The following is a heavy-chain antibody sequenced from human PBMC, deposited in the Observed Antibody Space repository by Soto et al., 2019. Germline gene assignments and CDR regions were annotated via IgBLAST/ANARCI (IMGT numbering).Heavy chain of an antibody. CDR3: ARTLRYFDWLPDPNYGMDV. D-gene: IGHD3-9*01. CDR2: IIASYGKT. J-gene: IGHJ6*02. CDR1: GGTFSSYA. V-gene: IGHV1-3*01. Sequence: ASVKVSCKASGGTFSSYAISWVRQAPGQRLEWMGGIIASYGKTKYSQKFQGRVTITRDTSASTAYMELSSLRSEDTAVYYCARTLRYFDWLPDPNYGMDVWGQGTTVTVSS.